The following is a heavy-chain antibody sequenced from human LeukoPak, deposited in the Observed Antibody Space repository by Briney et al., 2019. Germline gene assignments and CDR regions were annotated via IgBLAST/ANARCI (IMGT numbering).Heavy chain of an antibody. J-gene: IGHJ4*02. Sequence: ASVKVSCKASGYTFTDYYIHWVRQAPGQGLEWMGWVNPNTGGTNYAQNFQGRVTMTRDTSISTAHMELSSLRSDDTALYYCARDLNAYILTGYYADYWGQGTLVTVSS. CDR2: VNPNTGGT. CDR1: GYTFTDYY. V-gene: IGHV1-2*02. CDR3: ARDLNAYILTGYYADY. D-gene: IGHD3-9*01.